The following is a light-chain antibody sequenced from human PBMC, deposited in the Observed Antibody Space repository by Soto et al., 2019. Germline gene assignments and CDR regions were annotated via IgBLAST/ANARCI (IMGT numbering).Light chain of an antibody. CDR2: AAS. V-gene: IGKV1-9*01. CDR3: QQLNIYPHT. Sequence: DIQMTQSPPTVSASVGDRVTITCRASQGISGYLAWYQQTPGKAPTLLIYAASVLQSGVPSRFSGSGSGTEFTLTISSLQPEDFATYYCQQLNIYPHTFGQGTKVDIK. J-gene: IGKJ1*01. CDR1: QGISGY.